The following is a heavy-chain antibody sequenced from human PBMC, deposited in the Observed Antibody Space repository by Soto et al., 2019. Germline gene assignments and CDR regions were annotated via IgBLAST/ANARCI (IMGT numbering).Heavy chain of an antibody. Sequence: ASVKVSCTATGYGITSYDINWVRQATGQGLEWMGWMNPNSGNTGYAQKFQGRVTMTRNTSISTAYMELTSLRSDDTAVYYCARGRRSGGSCYLYWGQGTLVTVPS. D-gene: IGHD2-15*01. CDR1: GYGITSYD. CDR3: ARGRRSGGSCYLY. J-gene: IGHJ4*02. V-gene: IGHV1-8*01. CDR2: MNPNSGNT.